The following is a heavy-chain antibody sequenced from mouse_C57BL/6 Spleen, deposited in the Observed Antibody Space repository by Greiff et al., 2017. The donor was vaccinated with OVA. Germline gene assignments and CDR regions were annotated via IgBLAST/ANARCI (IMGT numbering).Heavy chain of an antibody. CDR2: IDPANGNT. J-gene: IGHJ2*01. V-gene: IGHV14-3*01. Sequence: VQLQQSVAELVRPGASVKLSCTASGFNIKNTYMHWVKQRPEQGLEWIGRIDPANGNTKYAPKFQGKATITADTSSNTAYLQLSSLTSEDTAIYYCALYYYGSSYPFDDGGQGTTLTVSS. CDR3: ALYYYGSSYPFDD. CDR1: GFNIKNTY. D-gene: IGHD1-1*01.